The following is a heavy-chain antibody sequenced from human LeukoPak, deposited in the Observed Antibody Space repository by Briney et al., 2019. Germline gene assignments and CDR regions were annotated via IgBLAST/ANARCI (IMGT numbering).Heavy chain of an antibody. Sequence: GESLKISCRGSGYSFTTYWIGWVRQMPGKGLEWMGIIYPGDSDTRYSPSFQGQVTISADKSISTAYLQWSSLKASDTAVYYCARQVTTPRGWFDPWGQGTLVTVTS. CDR2: IYPGDSDT. J-gene: IGHJ5*02. V-gene: IGHV5-51*01. CDR1: GYSFTTYW. CDR3: ARQVTTPRGWFDP. D-gene: IGHD4-17*01.